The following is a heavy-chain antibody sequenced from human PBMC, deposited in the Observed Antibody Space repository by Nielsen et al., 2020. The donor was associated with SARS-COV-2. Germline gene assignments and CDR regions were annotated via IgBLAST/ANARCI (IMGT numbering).Heavy chain of an antibody. CDR3: AKWLEGVMGDYFDY. CDR2: ISGGADRT. J-gene: IGHJ4*02. D-gene: IGHD1-26*01. Sequence: GVLKISCAASGFTFSNYAMTWARQAPGKGLEWVSSISGGADRTYYADSVKGRFTILRDDSKNTLYLQMNSLRDEDTAIYYCAKWLEGVMGDYFDYWGQGTLVTVSS. CDR1: GFTFSNYA. V-gene: IGHV3-23*01.